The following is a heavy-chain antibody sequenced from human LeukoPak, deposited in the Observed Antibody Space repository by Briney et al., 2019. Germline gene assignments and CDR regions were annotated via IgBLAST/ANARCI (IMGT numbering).Heavy chain of an antibody. V-gene: IGHV4-39*07. J-gene: IGHJ4*02. Sequence: PSETLSLTCTVSGGSISSSSYYWGWIRQPPGKGLEWIGSIYYSGSTYYNPSLKSRVTISVDTSKNQFSLKLSSVTAADTAVYYCARVGGYSYGYVFPRYYFDYWGQGTLVTVSS. CDR2: IYYSGST. CDR1: GGSISSSSYY. CDR3: ARVGGYSYGYVFPRYYFDY. D-gene: IGHD5-18*01.